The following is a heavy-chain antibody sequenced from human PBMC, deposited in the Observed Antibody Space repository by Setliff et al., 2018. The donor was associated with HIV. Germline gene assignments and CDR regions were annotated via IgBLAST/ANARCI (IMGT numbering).Heavy chain of an antibody. D-gene: IGHD1-26*01. CDR1: GGTFNSYA. CDR2: IVPAFGTT. Sequence: ASVKVSCKSSGGTFNSYAIIWVRQAPGQGLEWMGGIVPAFGTTNYAQKFQGRVSITRDTSANTAYVELSSLRSEDTAMYYCAREGVNSGLDLDYWGQGTLVTVSS. CDR3: AREGVNSGLDLDY. J-gene: IGHJ4*02. V-gene: IGHV1-69*05.